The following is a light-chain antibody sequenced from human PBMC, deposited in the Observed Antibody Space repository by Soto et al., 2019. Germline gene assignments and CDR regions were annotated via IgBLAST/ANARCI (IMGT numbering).Light chain of an antibody. CDR3: QQRQYWPPIT. Sequence: EIVMTQSPSTLSVSPGERATLSCRASQGIGDTLAWYQHKPGQTPRLLIYDTSTRATGVPARFSGSRSGTDFTLTISSLEPEDFAIYYCQQRQYWPPITFGQGTRLEIK. CDR2: DTS. V-gene: IGKV3-15*01. CDR1: QGIGDT. J-gene: IGKJ5*01.